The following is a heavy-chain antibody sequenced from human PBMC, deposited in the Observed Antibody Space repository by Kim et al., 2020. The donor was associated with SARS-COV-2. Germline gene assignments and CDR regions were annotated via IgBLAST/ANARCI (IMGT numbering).Heavy chain of an antibody. D-gene: IGHD3-22*01. CDR1: GYTLTELS. CDR3: ATDLGYYDSSGLRGYFDY. V-gene: IGHV1-24*01. J-gene: IGHJ4*02. Sequence: ASVKVSCKVSGYTLTELSMHWVRQAPGKGLEWMGGFDPEDGETIYAQKFQGRVTMTEDTSTDTAYMELSSLRSEDTAVYYCATDLGYYDSSGLRGYFDYWGQGTLVTVSS. CDR2: FDPEDGET.